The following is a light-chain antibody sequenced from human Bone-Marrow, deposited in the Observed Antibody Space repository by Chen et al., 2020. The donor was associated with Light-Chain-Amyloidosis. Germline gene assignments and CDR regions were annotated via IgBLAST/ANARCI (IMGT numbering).Light chain of an antibody. CDR3: VLYVGSGIWV. CDR1: SGSVSTNYY. CDR2: STN. V-gene: IGLV8-61*01. J-gene: IGLJ3*02. Sequence: QTVVTQEPSFSVSPGGTVTLTCGLRSGSVSTNYYPAWYQQTPGQAPRTLIYSTNTRSAGVPDRFSGSILGKKAALTITGAQADDESDYYCVLYVGSGIWVFGGGTKLTVL.